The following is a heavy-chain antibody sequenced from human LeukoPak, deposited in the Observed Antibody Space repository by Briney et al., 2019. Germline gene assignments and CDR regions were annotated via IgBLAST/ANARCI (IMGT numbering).Heavy chain of an antibody. Sequence: GGSLRLSCAASGFTVSSNYMSWVRQAPGKGLEWVSVIYSGGSTYYADSVKGRFTISRDNSKNTLYLQMNSLRAEDTAVYYCAREYYDSGWNSWFDPWGQGTLVTVSS. V-gene: IGHV3-53*01. J-gene: IGHJ5*02. D-gene: IGHD6-19*01. CDR1: GFTVSSNY. CDR3: AREYYDSGWNSWFDP. CDR2: IYSGGST.